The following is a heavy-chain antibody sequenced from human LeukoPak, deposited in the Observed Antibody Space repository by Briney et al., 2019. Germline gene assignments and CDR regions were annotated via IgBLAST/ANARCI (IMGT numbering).Heavy chain of an antibody. CDR2: ISYDGSNK. D-gene: IGHD6-13*01. CDR3: AKHPSPQQLGTYYFDY. CDR1: GFTFSSYG. V-gene: IGHV3-30*18. J-gene: IGHJ4*02. Sequence: PGRSLRLSCAASGFTFSSYGMHWVCQAPGKGLEWVAVISYDGSNKYYADSVKGRFTISRDNSKNTLYLQMNSLRAEDTAVYYCAKHPSPQQLGTYYFDYWGQGTLVTVSS.